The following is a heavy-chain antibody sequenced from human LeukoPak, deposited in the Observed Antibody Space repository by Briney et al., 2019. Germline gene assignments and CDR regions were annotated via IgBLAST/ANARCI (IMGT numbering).Heavy chain of an antibody. D-gene: IGHD3-3*01. Sequence: GASVKVSCKASGGTFSSYAISWVRPAPGQGLEWMGGIIPIFGTANYAQKFQGRVTITADKSTSTAYMELSSLRSEDTAVYYCARDRARITIFGVVTTDAFDIWGQGTMVTVSS. V-gene: IGHV1-69*06. J-gene: IGHJ3*02. CDR3: ARDRARITIFGVVTTDAFDI. CDR1: GGTFSSYA. CDR2: IIPIFGTA.